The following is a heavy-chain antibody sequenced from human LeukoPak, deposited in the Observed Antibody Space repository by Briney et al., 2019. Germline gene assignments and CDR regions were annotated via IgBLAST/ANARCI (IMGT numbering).Heavy chain of an antibody. CDR1: GFTVSSNY. CDR2: IYSGGST. D-gene: IGHD1-26*01. V-gene: IGHV3-66*04. CDR3: ARQGSGNYLSPVNY. Sequence: GGSLRLSCAASGFTVSSNYMSWVRQAPGKGLEWVSVIYSGGSTYYADSVKGRFTISRDNSKNTLYLQMNSLRAEDTAVYYCARQGSGNYLSPVNYWGQGTLVTVSS. J-gene: IGHJ4*02.